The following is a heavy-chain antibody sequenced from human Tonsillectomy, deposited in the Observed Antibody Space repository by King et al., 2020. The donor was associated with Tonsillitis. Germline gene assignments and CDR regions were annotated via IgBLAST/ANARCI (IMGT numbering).Heavy chain of an antibody. V-gene: IGHV4-39*01. CDR2: IYYSGST. D-gene: IGHD2-15*01. Sequence: LQLQESGPGLVKPSETLSLTCTVSGGSISSSSYYWGWIRQPPGKGPEWIGSIYYSGSTYYNPSLNSRVTISVDTSKNQFSLKLSSVTAADTAVYYCASLDCSGGSCAFVYWGQGTLVTVSS. CDR1: GGSISSSSYY. CDR3: ASLDCSGGSCAFVY. J-gene: IGHJ4*02.